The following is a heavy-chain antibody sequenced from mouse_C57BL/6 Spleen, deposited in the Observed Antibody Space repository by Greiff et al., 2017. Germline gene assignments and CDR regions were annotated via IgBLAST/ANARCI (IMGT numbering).Heavy chain of an antibody. J-gene: IGHJ4*01. CDR2: IYPRSGNT. CDR3: ARRGGSSSLTYAMDY. D-gene: IGHD1-1*01. Sequence: QVQLQQSGAELARPGASVKLSCKASGYTFTSYGISWVKQRTGQGLEWIGEIYPRSGNTYYNEKFKGKATLTADKSSSTAYMELRSLTSEDSAVYFCARRGGSSSLTYAMDYWGQGASVTVSS. CDR1: GYTFTSYG. V-gene: IGHV1-81*01.